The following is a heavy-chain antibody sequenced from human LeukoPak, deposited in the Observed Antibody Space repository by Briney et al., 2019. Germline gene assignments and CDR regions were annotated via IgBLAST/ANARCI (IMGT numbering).Heavy chain of an antibody. V-gene: IGHV3-21*01. CDR1: GFTFSSYS. D-gene: IGHD6-19*01. CDR2: ISSSSSYI. J-gene: IGHJ4*02. Sequence: GGSLRLSCAASGFTFSSYSMNWVRQAPGKGLEWVSSISSSSSYIYYADSVKGRFTISRNNAKNSLYLQMNSLRAEDTAVYYCATGYSSGWYRGWGQGTLVTVSS. CDR3: ATGYSSGWYRG.